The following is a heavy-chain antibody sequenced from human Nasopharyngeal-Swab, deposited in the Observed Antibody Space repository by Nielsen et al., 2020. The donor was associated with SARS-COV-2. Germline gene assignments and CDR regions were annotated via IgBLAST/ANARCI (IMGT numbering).Heavy chain of an antibody. V-gene: IGHV3-7*01. D-gene: IGHD3-3*01. CDR1: GFTFSSYW. CDR3: ASSHYDFWSGYYLGVDY. J-gene: IGHJ4*02. Sequence: GGSLRLSCAASGFTFSSYWMSWVRQAPGKGLEWVANIKQDGSEKYYVDSVKGRFTISRDNAKNSLYLQMNSLRAEDTAVYYCASSHYDFWSGYYLGVDYWGQGTLVTVSP. CDR2: IKQDGSEK.